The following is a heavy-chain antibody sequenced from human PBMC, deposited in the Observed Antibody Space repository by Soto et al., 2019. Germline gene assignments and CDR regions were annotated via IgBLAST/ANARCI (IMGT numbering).Heavy chain of an antibody. CDR1: GGSISSGGYY. D-gene: IGHD6-13*01. J-gene: IGHJ6*02. Sequence: PSETLSLTCTVSGGSISSGGYYWSWIRQHPGKGLEWIGYIYYSGSTYYNPSLESRVTISVDTSKNQFSLKLSSVTAADTAVYYCARAHSSSWSYYYYGMDVWGQGTTVTVSS. V-gene: IGHV4-31*03. CDR2: IYYSGST. CDR3: ARAHSSSWSYYYYGMDV.